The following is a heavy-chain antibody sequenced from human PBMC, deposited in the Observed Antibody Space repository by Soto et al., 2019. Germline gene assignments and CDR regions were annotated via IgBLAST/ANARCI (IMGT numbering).Heavy chain of an antibody. J-gene: IGHJ5*02. CDR1: GDYIHVGGYD. D-gene: IGHD3-16*01. V-gene: IGHV4-30-4*01. CDR3: GRDLISNDNCIDP. Sequence: QVQLQESGPGLVKPSQTLSLTCSVSGDYIHVGGYDWTWIRQRPGNGLEWMGYFYYTGKTYYNPSLERGLNMSVDRSKNLVSLRLTSVTAADTAVYFCGRDLISNDNCIDPGGQGTLVTVSS. CDR2: FYYTGKT.